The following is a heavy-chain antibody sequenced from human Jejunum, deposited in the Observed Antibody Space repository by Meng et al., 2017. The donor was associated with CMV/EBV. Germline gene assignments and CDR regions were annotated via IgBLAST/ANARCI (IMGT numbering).Heavy chain of an antibody. CDR2: IYTSGST. D-gene: IGHD6-19*01. Sequence: QVPPQESGPGLVKPPETLSLTCSVSGGSMISYYWSWIRQPAGKGLEWIGHIYTSGSTNYSPSLKSRVTMSLDTAKNQFSLKVSSVTAADTAVYYCARLSKDGWSTFDYWGQGTLVTVSS. CDR1: GGSMISYY. V-gene: IGHV4-4*07. CDR3: ARLSKDGWSTFDY. J-gene: IGHJ4*02.